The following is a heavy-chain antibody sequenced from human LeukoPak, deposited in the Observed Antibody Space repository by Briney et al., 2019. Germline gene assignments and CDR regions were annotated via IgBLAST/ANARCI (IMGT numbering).Heavy chain of an antibody. D-gene: IGHD3-10*01. CDR3: ARDYYGSGSYLY. CDR1: GYTFTSYG. Sequence: GASVKVSCKASGYTFTSYGISWVRQAPGQGLEWMGWISAYNGNTNYAQKLQGRVTMTTDTSTSTAHMELRSLRSDDTAVYYCARDYYGSGSYLYWGQGTLVTVSS. J-gene: IGHJ4*02. V-gene: IGHV1-18*01. CDR2: ISAYNGNT.